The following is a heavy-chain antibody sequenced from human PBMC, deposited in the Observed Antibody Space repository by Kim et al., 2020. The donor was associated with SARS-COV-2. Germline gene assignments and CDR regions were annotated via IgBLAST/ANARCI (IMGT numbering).Heavy chain of an antibody. J-gene: IGHJ4*02. Sequence: RVTISVDTSKNQFSLKLSSVTAADTAVYYCARDPIAKVVLFLGGLFYFDYWGQGTLVTVSS. D-gene: IGHD3-3*01. CDR3: ARDPIAKVVLFLGGLFYFDY. V-gene: IGHV4-39*02.